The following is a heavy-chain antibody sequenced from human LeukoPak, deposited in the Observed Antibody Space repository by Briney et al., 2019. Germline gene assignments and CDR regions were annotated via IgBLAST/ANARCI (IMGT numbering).Heavy chain of an antibody. CDR2: INHSGNA. V-gene: IGHV4-34*01. Sequence: SETLSLTCAVSGGSFSGYYWTWIRQPPGKGLEWIGEINHSGNANYNPSLKSRVTISVDTSKNQFSLKLSSVTAADTAVYYCARGKIRGYCSSTSCRPPLYYYYGMDVWGQGTTVTVSS. CDR1: GGSFSGYY. J-gene: IGHJ6*02. CDR3: ARGKIRGYCSSTSCRPPLYYYYGMDV. D-gene: IGHD2-2*01.